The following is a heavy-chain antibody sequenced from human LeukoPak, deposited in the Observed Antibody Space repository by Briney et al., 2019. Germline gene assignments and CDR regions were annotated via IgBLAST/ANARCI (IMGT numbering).Heavy chain of an antibody. CDR1: GFTFSSYA. V-gene: IGHV3-23*01. CDR2: ISGSGGST. Sequence: GGSLRLSXAASGFTFSSYAMSWVRQAPGKGLEWVSAISGSGGSTYYADSVKGRFTISRDNSKNTLNLQMNSLRAEDTAVYYCAKDPRYSYGHGPDYWGQGTLVTVSS. D-gene: IGHD5-18*01. CDR3: AKDPRYSYGHGPDY. J-gene: IGHJ4*02.